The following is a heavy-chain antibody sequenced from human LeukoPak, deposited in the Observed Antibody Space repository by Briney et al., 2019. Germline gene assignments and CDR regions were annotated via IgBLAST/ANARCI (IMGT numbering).Heavy chain of an antibody. J-gene: IGHJ3*02. CDR1: GGSISSYY. CDR2: IYYSGST. CDR3: ARHASSIAARFAPRVGEDAFYI. V-gene: IGHV4-59*08. D-gene: IGHD6-6*01. Sequence: SETLSLTRTVSGGSISSYYWSWIRQPPGKGPEWLGDIYYSGSTNHNPSLKRRVTISVGTSKNQFSLKLSSVTAADTSVYYCARHASSIAARFAPRVGEDAFYICGEGAMLTVSS.